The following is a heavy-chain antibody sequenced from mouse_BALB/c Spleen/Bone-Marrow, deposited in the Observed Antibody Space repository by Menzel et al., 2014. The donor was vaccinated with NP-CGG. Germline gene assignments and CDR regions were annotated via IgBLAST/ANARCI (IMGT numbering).Heavy chain of an antibody. V-gene: IGHV5-6*02. CDR2: INSGGRYA. CDR3: ARRSDYDYFDY. Sequence: EVKLVESGRDLVKPGGSPKLSCAASGFTFSNYGMSWVRQTPDKRLEWVATINSGGRYAFYPDSVKGRFTISRDNAKNTLYLQMSSLKSEDTAMYYCARRSDYDYFDYWGQGTTLTVSS. D-gene: IGHD2-4*01. CDR1: GFTFSNYG. J-gene: IGHJ2*01.